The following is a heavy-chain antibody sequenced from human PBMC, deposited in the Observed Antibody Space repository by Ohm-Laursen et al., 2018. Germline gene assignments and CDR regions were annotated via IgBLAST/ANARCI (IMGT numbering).Heavy chain of an antibody. D-gene: IGHD3-16*01. CDR3: ARVRLMIDAFDI. Sequence: ASVKVSCKASGYTFTGYYMHWVRQAPGQGLEWMGWINPNSGSTNYAQKFQGRVTMTRDTSISTAYMELSRLRSDDTAVYYCARVRLMIDAFDIWGQGTMVTVSS. CDR2: INPNSGST. V-gene: IGHV1-2*02. CDR1: GYTFTGYY. J-gene: IGHJ3*02.